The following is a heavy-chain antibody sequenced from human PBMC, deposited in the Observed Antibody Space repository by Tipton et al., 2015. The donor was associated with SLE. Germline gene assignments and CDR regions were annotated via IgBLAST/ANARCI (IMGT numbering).Heavy chain of an antibody. D-gene: IGHD3-3*01. CDR3: ARTDDPIFGVVRAFDI. J-gene: IGHJ3*02. V-gene: IGHV4-39*07. Sequence: TLSLTCTVPGGSISSSGYYWAWIRQPPGKGLEWIGNLYYTGSTYYNPSLKSRVTISLDTSKNQFSLKLSSVTAADTAVYYCARTDDPIFGVVRAFDIWGQGTMVTVSS. CDR1: GGSISSSGYY. CDR2: LYYTGST.